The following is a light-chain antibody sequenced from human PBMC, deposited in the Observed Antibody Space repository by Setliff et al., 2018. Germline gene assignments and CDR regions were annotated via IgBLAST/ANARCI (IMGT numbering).Light chain of an antibody. J-gene: IGLJ1*01. V-gene: IGLV2-14*01. CDR2: EVS. CDR1: SSDVGGYNY. CDR3: TSYTSSSTLYV. Sequence: QSVLTQPASVSGSPGQSITISCIGTSSDVGGYNYVSWYQQHPGKAPKLMIYEVSNRPSGVSNRFSGSKSGNTASLSISGLQAEDEADYYRTSYTSSSTLYVFGTGTKVTVL.